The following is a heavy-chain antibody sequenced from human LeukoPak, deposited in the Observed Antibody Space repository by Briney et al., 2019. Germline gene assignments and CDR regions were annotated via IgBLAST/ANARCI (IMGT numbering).Heavy chain of an antibody. J-gene: IGHJ5*02. CDR2: IYSGGST. CDR1: GFTFSSYW. Sequence: GGSLRLSCAASGFTFSSYWMSWVRQAPGKGLEWVSVIYSGGSTYYSDSVKGRFTISRDNSKNTLYLQMNSLRAEDTAVYYCARAGEVGYCSSTSCQEDHNWFDPWGQGTLVTVSS. CDR3: ARAGEVGYCSSTSCQEDHNWFDP. D-gene: IGHD2-2*01. V-gene: IGHV3-66*01.